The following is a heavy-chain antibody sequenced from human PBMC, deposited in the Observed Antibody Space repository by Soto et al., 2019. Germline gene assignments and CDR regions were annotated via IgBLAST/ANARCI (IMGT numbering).Heavy chain of an antibody. CDR3: ARDLITGDKERPPPD. V-gene: IGHV4-39*07. CDR1: GGSISSSSYY. CDR2: IYYSGST. Sequence: PSETLSLTCTVSGGSISSSSYYWGWIRQPPGKGLEWIGSIYYSGSTYYNPSLKSQVTISVDTSKNQFSLKLSSVTAADTAVYYCARDLITGDKERPPPDWGQGTLVTVSS. D-gene: IGHD7-27*01. J-gene: IGHJ4*02.